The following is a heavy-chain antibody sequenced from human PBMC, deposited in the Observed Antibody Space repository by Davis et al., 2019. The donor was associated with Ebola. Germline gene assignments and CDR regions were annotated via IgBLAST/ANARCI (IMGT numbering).Heavy chain of an antibody. CDR3: ARVKAGWYFDS. CDR2: ISSSGSTI. V-gene: IGHV3-48*03. Sequence: GESLKISCAASGFTFNSYEMSWVRQAPGKGLEWVSYISSSGSTIYYADSVKGRFTLSRDNAENSLYLQMNTLRAEDTALYYCARVKAGWYFDSWGQGTLVTVSS. D-gene: IGHD2-15*01. J-gene: IGHJ4*02. CDR1: GFTFNSYE.